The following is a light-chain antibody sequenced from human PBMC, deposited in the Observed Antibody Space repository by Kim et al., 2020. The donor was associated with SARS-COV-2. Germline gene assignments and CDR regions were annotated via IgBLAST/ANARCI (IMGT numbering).Light chain of an antibody. V-gene: IGLV3-19*01. J-gene: IGLJ2*01. CDR3: NSRDSNNNVI. Sequence: SSELTQDPAVSVALGQTVRITCQGDSLRCYYATWYQQKPGQAPMLVIYGKNNRPSEIPDRFSGSSSGNTASLTITGAQAEDEADYYCNSRDSNNNVIFGGGTNLTVL. CDR1: SLRCYY. CDR2: GKN.